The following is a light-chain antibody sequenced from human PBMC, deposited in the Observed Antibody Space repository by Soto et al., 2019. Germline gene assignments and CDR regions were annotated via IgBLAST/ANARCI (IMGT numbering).Light chain of an antibody. CDR1: QSVSSY. J-gene: IGKJ4*02. CDR2: DAT. V-gene: IGKV3-11*01. Sequence: EIVLTQSPATLSLSPGERATLSCRASQSVSSYLAWYQQKPGQAPRLLIYDATNRATGIPARFSGSGSGTDFTLTISSLEPEDFAVDYCQQRSNCPLLTFSGGTKVEIK. CDR3: QQRSNCPLLT.